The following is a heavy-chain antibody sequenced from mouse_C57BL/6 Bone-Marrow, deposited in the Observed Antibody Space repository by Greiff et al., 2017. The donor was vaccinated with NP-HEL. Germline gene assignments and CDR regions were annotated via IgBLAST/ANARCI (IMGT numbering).Heavy chain of an antibody. CDR1: GYAFSSYW. D-gene: IGHD1-1*01. Sequence: LVESGAELVKPGASVKISCKASGYAFSSYWMNWVKQRPGKGLEWIGQIYPGDGDTNYNGKFKGKATLTADKSSSTAYMQLSSLTSEDSAVYFCARPTVVARGAMDYWGQGTSVTVSS. CDR3: ARPTVVARGAMDY. V-gene: IGHV1-80*01. CDR2: IYPGDGDT. J-gene: IGHJ4*01.